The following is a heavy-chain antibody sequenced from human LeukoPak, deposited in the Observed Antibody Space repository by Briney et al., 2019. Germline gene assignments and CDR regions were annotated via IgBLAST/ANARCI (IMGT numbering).Heavy chain of an antibody. CDR2: IKQVGSQK. Sequence: GGSLRLSCAASGFTFSSYWVSWARQAPGKGLEWVANIKQVGSQKYSVDSVKGRFTISRDNAKNSLYLQMNSLRAEDTAVYYCARDPTGYSSSWYTDYWGQGTLVTVSS. CDR3: ARDPTGYSSSWYTDY. CDR1: GFTFSSYW. D-gene: IGHD6-13*01. V-gene: IGHV3-7*01. J-gene: IGHJ4*02.